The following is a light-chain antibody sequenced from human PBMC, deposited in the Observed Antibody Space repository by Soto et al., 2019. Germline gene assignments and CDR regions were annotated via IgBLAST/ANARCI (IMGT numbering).Light chain of an antibody. V-gene: IGLV2-14*01. CDR1: SSDVGAYNY. Sequence: QSALTQPPSASGSPGQSVTISCTGTSSDVGAYNYVSWYQQHPGKAPKLMIYDVSNRPSGVSNRFSGSKSANTASLTISGLQAEDEADYYCSSYTGSSTYVVFGGGTKLTVL. CDR3: SSYTGSSTYVV. J-gene: IGLJ2*01. CDR2: DVS.